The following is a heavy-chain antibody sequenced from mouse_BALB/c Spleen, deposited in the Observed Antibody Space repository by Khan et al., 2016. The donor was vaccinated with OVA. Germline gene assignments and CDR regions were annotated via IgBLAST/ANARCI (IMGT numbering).Heavy chain of an antibody. D-gene: IGHD4-1*01. J-gene: IGHJ4*01. CDR1: GYSITSDYA. CDR3: ASELGRYYALDY. CDR2: ISYSGST. V-gene: IGHV3-2*02. Sequence: EVQLQESGPGLVKPSQSLSLTCTVTGYSITSDYAWNWIRQFPGNKLEWMGYISYSGSTTYNPSPKSRISITRDTSKDQFVRQLKSVTSEDTATYYCASELGRYYALDYWGQGTSVTVSS.